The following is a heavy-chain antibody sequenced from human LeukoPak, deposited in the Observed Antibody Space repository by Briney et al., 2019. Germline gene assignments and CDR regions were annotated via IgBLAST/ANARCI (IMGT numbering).Heavy chain of an antibody. CDR1: GFTFSSYA. D-gene: IGHD4-17*01. J-gene: IGHJ3*02. Sequence: GGSLRLSCAASGFTFSSYAMSWVRQAPGKGLEWVSAISGSGGSTYYADSVKGRFTISRDNSKNTLYLQMNSLRAEDTAVYYCAKDLHDYGDPTDAFDIWGQGTMVTVSS. CDR2: ISGSGGST. V-gene: IGHV3-23*01. CDR3: AKDLHDYGDPTDAFDI.